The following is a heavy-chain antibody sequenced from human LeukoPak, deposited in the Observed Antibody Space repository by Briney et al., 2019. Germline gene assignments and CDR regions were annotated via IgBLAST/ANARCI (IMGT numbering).Heavy chain of an antibody. D-gene: IGHD4-17*01. V-gene: IGHV3-7*03. J-gene: IGHJ4*02. CDR1: GFTISGYW. Sequence: PGGSLRLSCAASGFTISGYWMSWVRQAPGKGLEWVANIKQDGSEKYYLDSVKGRFTISRDNAKNSLYLQMNSLRAEDTAVYYCTRGQTTVTNWGQGTLVTVSS. CDR3: TRGQTTVTN. CDR2: IKQDGSEK.